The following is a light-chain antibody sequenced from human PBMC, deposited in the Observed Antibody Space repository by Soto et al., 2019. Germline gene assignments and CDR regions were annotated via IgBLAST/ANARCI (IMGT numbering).Light chain of an antibody. CDR1: QSVSSSY. CDR3: QQYGSSPPLT. J-gene: IGKJ4*01. Sequence: EIVLTQSPGTLSLSPGERATLSCRASQSVSSSYLAWYQQKPGQAPRLLIYAASSRATGIPDRFSGSGSGTYFTLTISTLEPEDFAVHYGQQYGSSPPLTFGGGTKVEIK. V-gene: IGKV3-20*01. CDR2: AAS.